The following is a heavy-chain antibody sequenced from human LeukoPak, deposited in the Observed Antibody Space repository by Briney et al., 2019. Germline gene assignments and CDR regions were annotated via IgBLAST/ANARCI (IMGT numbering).Heavy chain of an antibody. CDR2: ISYDGSNK. CDR3: ARGSPVDTAMDRRELGY. J-gene: IGHJ4*02. Sequence: GGSLRLSCAASGFTFSSYAMHWVRQAPGKGLEWVAVISYDGSNKYYADSVKGRFTISRDNSKNTLYLQMNSLRAEDTAVYYCARGSPVDTAMDRRELGYWGQGTLVTVSS. CDR1: GFTFSSYA. D-gene: IGHD5-18*01. V-gene: IGHV3-30*04.